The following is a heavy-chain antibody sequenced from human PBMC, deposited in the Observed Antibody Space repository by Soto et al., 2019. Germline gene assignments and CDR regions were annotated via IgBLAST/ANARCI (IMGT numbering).Heavy chain of an antibody. CDR1: GFTFSSYS. D-gene: IGHD4-17*01. Sequence: GGSLRLSCAASGFTFSSYSMNWVRQAPGKGLEWVSYISSNRSSTYYADSVTGRFTIFRDNSKNTLYLQMGSLIVEDMAVYYCARVGDYDAFDIWGQGTMVTVSS. CDR2: ISSNRSST. CDR3: ARVGDYDAFDI. V-gene: IGHV3-64*02. J-gene: IGHJ3*02.